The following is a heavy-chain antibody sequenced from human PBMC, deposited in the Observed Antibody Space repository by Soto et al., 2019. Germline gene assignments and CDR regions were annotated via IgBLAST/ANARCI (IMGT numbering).Heavy chain of an antibody. V-gene: IGHV3-21*04. J-gene: IGHJ6*03. CDR1: GFTFSSYS. Sequence: GSLRLSCAASGFTFSSYSMHWVRQAPGKGLEWVSSISSSSSYIYYADSVKGRFTISRDNAKNSLYLQMNSLRADDTAVYYCAKSVDQFYFYYYMDVWGKGTTVTVSS. CDR3: AKSVDQFYFYYYMDV. CDR2: ISSSSSYI. D-gene: IGHD2-2*01.